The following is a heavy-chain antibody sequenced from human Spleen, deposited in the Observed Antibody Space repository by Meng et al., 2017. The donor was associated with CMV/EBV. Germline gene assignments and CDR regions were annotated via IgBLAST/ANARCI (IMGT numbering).Heavy chain of an antibody. V-gene: IGHV3-33*06. CDR2: IRYDGSSK. J-gene: IGHJ4*02. CDR3: AKDDYGVDY. CDR1: GFTFSSYD. D-gene: IGHD4-17*01. Sequence: LGLSGSAAGFTFSSYDMAWVRQATGEGLEWVTVIRYDGSSKHYVDSVKGRFTISRDNSKNTVYLQMDSLRAEDTAIYYCAKDDYGVDYWGQGTLVTVSS.